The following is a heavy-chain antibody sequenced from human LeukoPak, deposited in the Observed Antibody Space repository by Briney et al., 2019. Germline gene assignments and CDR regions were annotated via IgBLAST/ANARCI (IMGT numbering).Heavy chain of an antibody. Sequence: PGGSLRLSCAASRFTFSSYGMHWVRQAPGKGLEWVAVICVDGGVDYYADSVKGRFTISRDNSKNTLYLQMNSLRAEDTAVYYCARENYYDSSGYYWAGGPGLGGGRGNYYYYMDVWGKGTTVTISS. D-gene: IGHD3-22*01. V-gene: IGHV3-33*08. CDR2: ICVDGGVD. J-gene: IGHJ6*03. CDR3: ARENYYDSSGYYWAGGPGLGGGRGNYYYYMDV. CDR1: RFTFSSYG.